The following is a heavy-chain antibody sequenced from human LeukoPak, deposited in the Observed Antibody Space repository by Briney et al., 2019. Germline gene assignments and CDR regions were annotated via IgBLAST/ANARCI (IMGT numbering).Heavy chain of an antibody. Sequence: GGSLRLSCAASGFTFSSYVMSWVRQAPGKGLEWVATISGSGGTTYYADSVKGRFTISRDNSKNTLYLQMNSLRAEDTAVYYCARAPYYYDSSGYYPTNDYYYYGMDVWGQGTTVTVSS. V-gene: IGHV3-23*01. J-gene: IGHJ6*02. CDR1: GFTFSSYV. CDR2: ISGSGGTT. D-gene: IGHD3-22*01. CDR3: ARAPYYYDSSGYYPTNDYYYYGMDV.